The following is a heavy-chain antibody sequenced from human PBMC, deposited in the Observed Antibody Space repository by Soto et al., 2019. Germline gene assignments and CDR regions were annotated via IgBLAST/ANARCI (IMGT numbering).Heavy chain of an antibody. CDR3: AQSFNDWTTYFDY. V-gene: IGHV3-53*01. CDR2: LYTGGSA. J-gene: IGHJ4*02. CDR1: GFSVTDHD. Sequence: GGSLRLSCAASGFSVTDHDMTWVRQAPGKGLEWVSVLYTGGSAYYGASVKGGFTISSDSTTNTPHLQMNSLKVGDTAFYFCAQSFNDWTTYFDYWSEGTLVTVSS. D-gene: IGHD3-9*01.